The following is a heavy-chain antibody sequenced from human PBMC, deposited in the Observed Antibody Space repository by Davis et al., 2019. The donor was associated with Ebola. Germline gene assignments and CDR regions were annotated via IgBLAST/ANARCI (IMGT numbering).Heavy chain of an antibody. D-gene: IGHD2-15*01. CDR2: IKPDVSDK. CDR1: GFSFSSYW. Sequence: PGGSLRLSCAASGFSFSSYWMSWVRQAPGKGLEWVANIKPDVSDKYYADSVKGRFTISRDNAKNSLYLQMGSLRGEDTAVYYCARARGCSGGSCHNLDYWGQGILVTVSS. J-gene: IGHJ4*02. CDR3: ARARGCSGGSCHNLDY. V-gene: IGHV3-7*03.